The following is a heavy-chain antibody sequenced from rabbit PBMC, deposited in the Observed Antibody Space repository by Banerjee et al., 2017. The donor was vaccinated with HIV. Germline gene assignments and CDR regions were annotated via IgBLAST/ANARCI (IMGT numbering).Heavy chain of an antibody. CDR2: ISTGDGTT. J-gene: IGHJ4*01. CDR1: GFDFSGYG. CDR3: VRDPGVEYYFNL. D-gene: IGHD4-1*01. V-gene: IGHV1S47*01. Sequence: QEQLEESGGDLVKPEGSLTLTCTASGFDFSGYGVNWVRQAPGKGLEWIGCISTGDGTTLYASWVNGRFTISSHNAQNTLYLQLTSLTAADTATYFCVRDPGVEYYFNLWGPGTLVTVS.